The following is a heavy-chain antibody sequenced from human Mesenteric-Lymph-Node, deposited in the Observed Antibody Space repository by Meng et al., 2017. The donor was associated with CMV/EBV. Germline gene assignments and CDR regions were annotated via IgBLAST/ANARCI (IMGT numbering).Heavy chain of an antibody. CDR1: GYKFTSYG. D-gene: IGHD6-25*01. V-gene: IGHV1-18*01. CDR2: ISAYNGNT. CDR3: ARDSGGPAAAPNWFDP. J-gene: IGHJ5*02. Sequence: SGYKFTSYGINGVRQAPGQGLEWMGWISAYNGNTKYARKLQGRVTMTTDTSTSTAYMELRSLRSDDTAVYYCARDSGGPAAAPNWFDPWGQGTLVTVSS.